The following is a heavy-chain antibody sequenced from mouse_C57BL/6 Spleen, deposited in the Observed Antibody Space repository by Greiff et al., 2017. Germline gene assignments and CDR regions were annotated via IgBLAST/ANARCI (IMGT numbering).Heavy chain of an antibody. CDR2: IFPGSGGT. D-gene: IGHD2-12*01. CDR3: ARAYYSDYCYFDD. CDR1: GYTFTGYW. J-gene: IGHJ1*03. V-gene: IGHV1-75*01. Sequence: QVQLQQPGAELVKPGASVKLSCKASGYTFTGYWIHWVKQRPGQGLEWIGGIFPGSGGTHYNEKFKGKATLTVDKSSSTAYMLLSSLTSEDSAVYYGARAYYSDYCYFDDWGTGTTVTVSS.